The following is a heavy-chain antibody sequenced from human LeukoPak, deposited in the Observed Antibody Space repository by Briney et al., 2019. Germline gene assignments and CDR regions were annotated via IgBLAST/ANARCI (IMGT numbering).Heavy chain of an antibody. D-gene: IGHD2-15*01. Sequence: SETLSLTCAVSGGSISSGGYSWSWIRQPPGKGLEWIGYIYHSGSTYYNPSLKSRVTISVDRSKNQFSLKLSSVTAADTAVYYCARWSRTGSSFDYWGRGTLVTVSS. J-gene: IGHJ4*02. V-gene: IGHV4-30-2*01. CDR3: ARWSRTGSSFDY. CDR1: GGSISSGGYS. CDR2: IYHSGST.